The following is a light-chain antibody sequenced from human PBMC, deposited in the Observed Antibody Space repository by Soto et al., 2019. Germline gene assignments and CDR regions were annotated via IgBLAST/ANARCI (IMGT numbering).Light chain of an antibody. Sequence: IVMTQSPSTLYVSPGARTTLSCSASQSVGNNLAWYQQKPGQAPRLLIYGAYTRATGIPARFSGSGSGTDFTLTISSPQSEDFAVYYCQHYNYWPPKTFGQGTKVDIK. CDR1: QSVGNN. J-gene: IGKJ1*01. V-gene: IGKV3-15*01. CDR3: QHYNYWPPKT. CDR2: GAY.